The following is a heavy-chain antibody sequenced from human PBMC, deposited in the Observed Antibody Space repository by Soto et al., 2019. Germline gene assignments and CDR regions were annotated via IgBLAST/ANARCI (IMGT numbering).Heavy chain of an antibody. CDR1: NDSVSSYSAA. J-gene: IGHJ5*02. Sequence: SHTLSLTCSISNDSVSSYSAAWNWIRQSPSGGLEWLGRTYYRSRVFSDYAESVKSRIIINPDTSNNQFSLQLKYVTPEDTDVYYSVRYRSSSSGWFDPWGPGPPLTVSP. D-gene: IGHD2-2*01. CDR3: VRYRSSSSGWFDP. V-gene: IGHV6-1*01. CDR2: TYYRSRVFS.